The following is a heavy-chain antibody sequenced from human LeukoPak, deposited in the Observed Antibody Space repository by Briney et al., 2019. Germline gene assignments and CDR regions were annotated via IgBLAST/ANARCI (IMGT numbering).Heavy chain of an antibody. CDR3: ARGWNYALDY. V-gene: IGHV3-74*01. CDR1: GFTFSNW. D-gene: IGHD1-7*01. CDR2: INSDGSSP. Sequence: GGSLRLSCAASGFTFSNWMHWVRQAPGKGLVWVSRINSDGSSPNYADSVKGRFTISRDNAKNTLYLQMNGPRAEDTAVYYCARGWNYALDYWGQGTLVTVSS. J-gene: IGHJ4*02.